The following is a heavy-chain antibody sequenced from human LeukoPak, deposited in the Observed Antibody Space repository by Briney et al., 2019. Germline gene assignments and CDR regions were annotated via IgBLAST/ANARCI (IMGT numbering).Heavy chain of an antibody. CDR3: ARADSYSWYGT. V-gene: IGHV3-7*01. Sequence: AGGSLRLSCAASGFTFNRYRMSWLRQAPGKGLEWVANINQDGSERHYADSVEGRFVISRDNDKNSVSLQLNSPRVEDTAVYYCARADSYSWYGTWGQGTLVTVSS. D-gene: IGHD5-12*01. CDR1: GFTFNRYR. J-gene: IGHJ5*02. CDR2: INQDGSER.